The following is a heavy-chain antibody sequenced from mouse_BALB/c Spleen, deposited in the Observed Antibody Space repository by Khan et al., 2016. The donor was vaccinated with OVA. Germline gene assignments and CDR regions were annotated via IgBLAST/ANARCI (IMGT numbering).Heavy chain of an antibody. Sequence: QVQLQQSGPGLVAPSQSLSITCTVSGFSFTSYGVHWVRQPPGKGLEWLGVIWTGGNTHYNSALMSRLSISTDSSKSQVFLKMNSLQTDDTAMYXWARDEGITTGWYFDVWGAGTTVTVSS. CDR1: GFSFTSYG. D-gene: IGHD1-1*01. J-gene: IGHJ1*01. V-gene: IGHV2-9*02. CDR3: ARDEGITTGWYFDV. CDR2: IWTGGNT.